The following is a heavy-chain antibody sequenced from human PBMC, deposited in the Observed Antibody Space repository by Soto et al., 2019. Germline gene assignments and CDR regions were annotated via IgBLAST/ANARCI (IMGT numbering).Heavy chain of an antibody. Sequence: ASVKVSCKASGYSFTDYYMRWVRQAPGQGLEWMGWINFNSGGTQYAQKFQGWVTMTRDTSISTAYMELRLRSDDTAVYYCARDSGGAIVVIHGAYGMAVWGQGTTVIVS. V-gene: IGHV1-2*04. CDR3: ARDSGGAIVVIHGAYGMAV. D-gene: IGHD2-2*01. CDR1: GYSFTDYY. J-gene: IGHJ6*02. CDR2: INFNSGGT.